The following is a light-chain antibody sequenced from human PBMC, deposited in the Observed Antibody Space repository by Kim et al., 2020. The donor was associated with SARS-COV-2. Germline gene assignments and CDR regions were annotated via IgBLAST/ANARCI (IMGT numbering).Light chain of an antibody. V-gene: IGLV2-8*01. CDR2: EVS. CDR1: RSDVGGYNY. Sequence: GQSVTISCTGTRSDVGGYNYVSWYQHHPGKAPKLMIFEVSERPSGVPDRFSGSKSGNTASLTVSGLQAEDEVDYYCSSYAGKNDVVFGGGTQLTVL. CDR3: SSYAGKNDVV. J-gene: IGLJ3*02.